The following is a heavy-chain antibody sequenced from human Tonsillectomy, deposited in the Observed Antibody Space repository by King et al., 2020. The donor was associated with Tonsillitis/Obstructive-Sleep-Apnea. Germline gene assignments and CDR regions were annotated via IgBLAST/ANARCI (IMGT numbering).Heavy chain of an antibody. Sequence: VQLVESGEGLVQPGGSLRLSCAASGFTFSSYAMHWVRQAPGKGLEYVSAITSDGGSTYYADSVKGRFTISRDNSKNTLYLQMGSLRPEDMAVYYCARGRAGYYDHWGRGTLVTVSS. V-gene: IGHV3-64*02. J-gene: IGHJ4*02. CDR3: ARGRAGYYDH. CDR1: GFTFSSYA. CDR2: ITSDGGST.